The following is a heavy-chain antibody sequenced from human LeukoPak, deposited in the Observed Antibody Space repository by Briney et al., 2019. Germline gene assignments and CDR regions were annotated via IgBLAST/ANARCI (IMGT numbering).Heavy chain of an antibody. D-gene: IGHD2-15*01. J-gene: IGHJ6*02. Sequence: SETLSLTCAVSGGSISSSNWWSWVRQPPGKGLEWIGEIYHSGSTNYNPSLKSRVTISVDTSKNQFSLKLSSVTAADTAVYYCARGVGYCSGGSCYNYYYGMDVWGQGTTVTVSS. CDR3: ARGVGYCSGGSCYNYYYGMDV. V-gene: IGHV4-4*02. CDR2: IYHSGST. CDR1: GGSISSSNW.